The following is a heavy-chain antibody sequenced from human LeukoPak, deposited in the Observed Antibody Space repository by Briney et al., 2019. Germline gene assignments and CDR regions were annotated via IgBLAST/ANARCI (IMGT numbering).Heavy chain of an antibody. CDR1: GGSISSSNW. CDR3: ARDGPPTSIAAAGRGFDP. J-gene: IGHJ5*02. CDR2: IYHSGST. D-gene: IGHD6-13*01. V-gene: IGHV4-4*02. Sequence: PSGTLSLTCAVSGGSISSSNWWSWFRQPPGKGLEWIGEIYHSGSTNYNPSLKSRVTISVDKSENQFSLKLSSVTAADTAVYYCARDGPPTSIAAAGRGFDPWGQGTLVTVSS.